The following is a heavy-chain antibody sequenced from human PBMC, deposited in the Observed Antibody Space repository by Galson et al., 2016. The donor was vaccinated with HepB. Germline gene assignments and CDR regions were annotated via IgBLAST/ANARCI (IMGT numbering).Heavy chain of an antibody. CDR1: GFTFSRYA. V-gene: IGHV3-30-3*01. CDR2: ISDNGSNK. Sequence: SLRLSCAASGFTFSRYAMHWVRQAPGKGLEWVAVISDNGSNKYYADSVKGRFTISRDNSEHTLYLQMNSLRTEDTAMYYCTTTLGAYQLRDYYYFYGMDVWGQGTMVTVSS. J-gene: IGHJ6*02. CDR3: TTTLGAYQLRDYYYFYGMDV. D-gene: IGHD2-2*01.